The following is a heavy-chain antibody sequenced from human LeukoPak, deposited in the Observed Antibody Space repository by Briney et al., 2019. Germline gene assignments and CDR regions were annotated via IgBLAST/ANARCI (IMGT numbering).Heavy chain of an antibody. D-gene: IGHD5-24*01. V-gene: IGHV1-46*01. Sequence: GSVKVSCKVSGYTLTELSMHWVRQAPGQRLEWMGIINPSGGSTNYAQNFQGRVTMTRDTSTSTVYMELSSLRSEDTAVYYCVRVRDGYNDAYDIWGQGTMVTVPS. CDR2: INPSGGST. CDR3: VRVRDGYNDAYDI. CDR1: GYTLTELS. J-gene: IGHJ3*02.